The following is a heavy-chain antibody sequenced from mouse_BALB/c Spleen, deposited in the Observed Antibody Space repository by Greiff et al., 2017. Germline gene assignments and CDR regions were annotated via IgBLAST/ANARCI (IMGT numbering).Heavy chain of an antibody. J-gene: IGHJ4*01. D-gene: IGHD1-1*01. Sequence: QVQLKESGPDLVAPSQSLSITCTVSGFSLTSYGVHWVRQPPGKGLEWLVVIWSDGSTTYNSALKSRLSISKDNSKSQVFLKMNSLQTDDTAMYYCARHDYGSSYAMDYWGQGTSVTVS. CDR3: ARHDYGSSYAMDY. V-gene: IGHV2-6-2*01. CDR2: IWSDGST. CDR1: GFSLTSYG.